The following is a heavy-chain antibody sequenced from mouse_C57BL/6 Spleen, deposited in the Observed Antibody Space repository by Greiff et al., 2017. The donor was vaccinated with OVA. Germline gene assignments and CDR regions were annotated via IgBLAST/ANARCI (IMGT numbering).Heavy chain of an antibody. D-gene: IGHD3-2*02. CDR3: ARREAGLDY. Sequence: EVQRVESGGGLVQPGGSLKLSCAASGFTFSDYYMYWVRQTPEKRLEWVAYISNGGGSTYYPDTVKGRFTISRDNAKNTLYLQMSRLKSEDTAMYYCARREAGLDYWGQGTTLTVSS. CDR1: GFTFSDYY. V-gene: IGHV5-12*01. J-gene: IGHJ2*01. CDR2: ISNGGGST.